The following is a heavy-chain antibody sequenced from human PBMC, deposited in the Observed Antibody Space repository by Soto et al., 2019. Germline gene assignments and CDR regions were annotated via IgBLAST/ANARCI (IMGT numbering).Heavy chain of an antibody. V-gene: IGHV4-31*03. J-gene: IGHJ4*02. CDR1: GGSITSDGYY. CDR2: TYYSGNT. Sequence: QVQLQESGPGLVKPSQTLSLTCNVSGGSITSDGYYWSWIRQHPGKGLEWIGYTYYSGNTYYNPSLGSRVSISVDTSTNQFSLELTSVTAADTAVYFCARDSAAVATSGHYYAQGIFHSWGQGTPVTVSS. CDR3: ARDSAAVATSGHYYAQGIFHS. D-gene: IGHD3-22*01.